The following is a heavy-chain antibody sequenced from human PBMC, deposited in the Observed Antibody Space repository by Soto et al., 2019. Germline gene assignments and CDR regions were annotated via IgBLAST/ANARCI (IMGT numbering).Heavy chain of an antibody. Sequence: EVQLVESGGGLIQPGGSLRLSCAVSGFTVSNNYMSWVRQAPGKGLEGVSVIYSGGYTAYGDSVKGRFTISRDNSKNTLYFQMKSRGADDWAVVYWGTQRGGGGYWGQGTLVTVSS. CDR3: GTQRGGGGY. D-gene: IGHD6-25*01. CDR1: GFTVSNNY. CDR2: IYSGGYT. J-gene: IGHJ4*02. V-gene: IGHV3-53*01.